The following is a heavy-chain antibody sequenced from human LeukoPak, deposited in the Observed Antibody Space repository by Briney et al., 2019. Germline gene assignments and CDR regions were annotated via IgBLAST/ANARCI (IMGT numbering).Heavy chain of an antibody. J-gene: IGHJ3*02. CDR3: ASETEMCNYDVFDI. D-gene: IGHD5-24*01. Sequence: PGGSLRLSCPASGLTFRTYEMNWVSQAPGKGLEWVSYISSGGSTIYYADSVKGRFTVSRDNAENSLYLQMNSLRAEDTAVYYCASETEMCNYDVFDIWGQGTMVTVSS. CDR2: ISSGGSTI. CDR1: GLTFRTYE. V-gene: IGHV3-48*03.